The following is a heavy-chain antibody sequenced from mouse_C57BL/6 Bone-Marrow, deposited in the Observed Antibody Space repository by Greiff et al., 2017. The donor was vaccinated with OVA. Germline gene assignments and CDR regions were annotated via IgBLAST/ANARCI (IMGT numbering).Heavy chain of an antibody. J-gene: IGHJ2*01. CDR2: IRNKANNHAP. CDR3: TRGSGTGDYFDY. Sequence: EVTLVESGGGLVQPGGSMKLSCAASGFTFSDAWMDWVRQSPEKGLEWVAEIRNKANNHAPYYAESVKGRFTIYRDDSKSSVYLQMNSLSAEDTGIYYCTRGSGTGDYFDYWGQGTTLTVSS. CDR1: GFTFSDAW. D-gene: IGHD4-1*01. V-gene: IGHV6-6*01.